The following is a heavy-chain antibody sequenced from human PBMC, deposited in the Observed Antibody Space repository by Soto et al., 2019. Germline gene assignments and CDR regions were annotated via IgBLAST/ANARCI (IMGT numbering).Heavy chain of an antibody. CDR3: ARDPDRGYSSAYGAFDI. CDR1: GFTFSSYS. V-gene: IGHV3-21*01. D-gene: IGHD6-19*01. Sequence: EVQLVESGGGQVKPGGSLRLSCAASGFTFSSYSMNWVRQAPGKGLEWVSSISSSSSYIYYADSVKGRFTISRDNAKNSLYLQMNSLRAEYTAVYYCARDPDRGYSSAYGAFDIWGQGTMVTVSS. CDR2: ISSSSSYI. J-gene: IGHJ3*02.